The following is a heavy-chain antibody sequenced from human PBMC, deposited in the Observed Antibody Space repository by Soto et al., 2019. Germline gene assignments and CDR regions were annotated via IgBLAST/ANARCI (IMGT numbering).Heavy chain of an antibody. CDR2: IYTGGST. CDR3: ARDRSGWTEGGFDY. D-gene: IGHD6-19*01. CDR1: GFTVSNNY. V-gene: IGHV3-53*01. J-gene: IGHJ4*02. Sequence: VQLVESGGGLIQPGGSLRLSCAASGFTVSNNYMSWVRQAPGKGLEWVSEIYTGGSTYYADSVKGRFTISRDNSKNTLILQMNSLRAEDTAVYYWARDRSGWTEGGFDYWGQGTLVTVSS.